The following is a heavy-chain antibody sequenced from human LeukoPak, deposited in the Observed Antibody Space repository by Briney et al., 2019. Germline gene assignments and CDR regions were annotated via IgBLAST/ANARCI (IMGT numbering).Heavy chain of an antibody. CDR2: ITYRGSG. V-gene: IGHV4-34*01. J-gene: IGHJ4*02. CDR3: GVYGGDWRFDF. D-gene: IGHD2-21*02. Sequence: SETLPLTCAVYNGFDGYYMTIVRQPPGKGLEWVGEITYRGSGNYNPSLKGRATISINVSQRQLSLSLRSVTAADTATYYCGVYGGDWRFDFWGQGTPITVSS. CDR1: NGFDGYY.